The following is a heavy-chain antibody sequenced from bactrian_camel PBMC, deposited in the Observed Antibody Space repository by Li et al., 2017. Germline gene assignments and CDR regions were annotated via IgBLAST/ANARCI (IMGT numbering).Heavy chain of an antibody. CDR3: ASTGGWRSRCETDSAFDY. CDR1: GYTFNRNC. D-gene: IGHD1*01. CDR2: IDGDGSAGNI. J-gene: IGHJ6*01. Sequence: HVQLVESGGGSVQTGGSLRLSCVPSGYTFNRNCMGWFRQAPGKARERVATIDGDGSAGNIRYVDSVKGRFTISKDNANSTIYLEMNNLRPEDTAIYFCASTGGWRSRCETDSAFDYWGQGTQVTVS. V-gene: IGHV3S26*01.